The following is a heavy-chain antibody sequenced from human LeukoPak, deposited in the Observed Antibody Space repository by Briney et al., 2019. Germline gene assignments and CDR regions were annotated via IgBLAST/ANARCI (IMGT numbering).Heavy chain of an antibody. Sequence: SKTLSLTCTVSGGSIDSGDDYWSWIRQPAGKGLEFIGRIYRTGSTTSNPSLQDRLTISIDTSKNQFSLQLTSVTAADTAVYYCARGYYAPPVGYYYMDLWGRGTTVTVSS. J-gene: IGHJ6*03. D-gene: IGHD3-10*01. V-gene: IGHV4-61*02. CDR3: ARGYYAPPVGYYYMDL. CDR1: GGSIDSGDDY. CDR2: IYRTGST.